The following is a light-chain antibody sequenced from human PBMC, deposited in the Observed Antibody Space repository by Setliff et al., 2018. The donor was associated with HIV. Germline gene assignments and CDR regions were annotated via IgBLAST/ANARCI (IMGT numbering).Light chain of an antibody. J-gene: IGLJ1*01. V-gene: IGLV2-11*01. CDR1: SSDVGGHDS. CDR3: CSYAGTYTSVFV. CDR2: DVT. Sequence: QSVLAQPRSVSGSPGQSVTISCTGTSSDVGGHDSVSWYQQHAGEAPKVLMFDVTQRPSGVPHRFSGSKSGNTASLTISGLQADDEAEYYCCSYAGTYTSVFVFGTGTRSPS.